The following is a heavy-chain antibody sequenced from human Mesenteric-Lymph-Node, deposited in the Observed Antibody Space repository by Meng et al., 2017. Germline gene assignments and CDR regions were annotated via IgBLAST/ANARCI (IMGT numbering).Heavy chain of an antibody. CDR3: TSGWYAEYFQH. D-gene: IGHD6-19*01. Sequence: GESLKISCAASGFTFSSYAMSWVRQAPGKGLEWVSAISGSGGSTYYADSVKGRFTISRDSANNSLYLQMNSLRAEDTAIYYCTSGWYAEYFQHWGQGTLVTVSS. CDR1: GFTFSSYA. V-gene: IGHV3-23*01. CDR2: ISGSGGST. J-gene: IGHJ1*01.